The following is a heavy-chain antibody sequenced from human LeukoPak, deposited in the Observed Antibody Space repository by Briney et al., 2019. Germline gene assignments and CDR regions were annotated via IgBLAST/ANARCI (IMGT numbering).Heavy chain of an antibody. CDR1: GFTFSSYA. Sequence: GGSLRLSCAASGFTFSSYAMSWVRQAPGKGLEWVSAISGSGGSTYYADSVKGRFTISRDNSKNTLYLQMNSLRAEDTAVYYCAKGYGSGRDIKYYFDYWGQGTLVTVSS. V-gene: IGHV3-23*01. J-gene: IGHJ4*02. CDR3: AKGYGSGRDIKYYFDY. D-gene: IGHD3-10*01. CDR2: ISGSGGST.